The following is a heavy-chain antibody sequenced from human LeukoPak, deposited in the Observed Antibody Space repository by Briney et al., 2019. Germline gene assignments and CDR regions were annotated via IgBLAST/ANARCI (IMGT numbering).Heavy chain of an antibody. D-gene: IGHD2-8*01. CDR3: ARHGRMVIMSKFSTGIDQ. CDR2: IYYSGST. J-gene: IGHJ4*02. V-gene: IGHV4-59*08. Sequence: SETLSLTCTVSGGSISSYYWSWVRQPPEKGLEWIGYIYYSGSTNSNPSLKSRVTISMDTSKNQFSLNLRSVTAADTAIYYCARHGRMVIMSKFSTGIDQWGQGTLVTVSS. CDR1: GGSISSYY.